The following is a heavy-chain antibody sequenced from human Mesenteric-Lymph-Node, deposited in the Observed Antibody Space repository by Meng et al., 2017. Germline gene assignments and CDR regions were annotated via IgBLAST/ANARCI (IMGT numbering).Heavy chain of an antibody. V-gene: IGHV3-9*01. J-gene: IGHJ4*02. CDR1: GFTFDAYA. Sequence: GGSLRLSCAASGFTFDAYAMHWVRQVPGKGLEWVSGISYDSGAIGYADSVKGRFTISRDNARNSLYLQMNSLRVEDTAFYYCAKDIGGNHPFDYWGQGTLVTVSS. CDR2: ISYDSGAI. D-gene: IGHD3-16*01. CDR3: AKDIGGNHPFDY.